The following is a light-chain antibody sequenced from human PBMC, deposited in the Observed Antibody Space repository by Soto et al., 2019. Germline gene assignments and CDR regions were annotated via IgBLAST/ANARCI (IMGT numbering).Light chain of an antibody. CDR1: QNIHSF. V-gene: IGKV1-39*01. CDR3: QQSYNIPFT. J-gene: IGKJ3*01. Sequence: DIQMTQSPSSLAASVGERVTITCRASQNIHSFLNWYQQKPGKAPQVLIYGGSALQSGVPSRFSGSGSGTDFPLTISSLQPEDFASYFCQQSYNIPFTFGPGTRVDI. CDR2: GGS.